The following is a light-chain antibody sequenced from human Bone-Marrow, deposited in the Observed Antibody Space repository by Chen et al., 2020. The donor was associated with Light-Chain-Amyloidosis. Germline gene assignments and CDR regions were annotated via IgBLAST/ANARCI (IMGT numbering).Light chain of an antibody. J-gene: IGKJ2*01. CDR3: QQRSNWPKYT. Sequence: EIVFTQSPATLSFSPGDRATLSCRASQSVSSYLAWYQQKPGQAPRLLIYDASNRATGIPARFSGSGSGTDFTLTISSLEPEDFAVYYCQQRSNWPKYTFGQGTKLEIK. V-gene: IGKV3-11*01. CDR2: DAS. CDR1: QSVSSY.